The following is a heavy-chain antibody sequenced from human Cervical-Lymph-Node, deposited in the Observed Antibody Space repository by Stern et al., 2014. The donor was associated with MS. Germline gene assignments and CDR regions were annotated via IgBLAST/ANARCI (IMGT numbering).Heavy chain of an antibody. J-gene: IGHJ4*02. D-gene: IGHD3-10*01. CDR2: IFWDDEK. Sequence: QITLKESGPALVKPTQSLTLTCTFSGFSLNTDGVAVGWIRQPPGKVPEWLAVIFWDDEKKYSPSLQTRLAISMDTSKNQVVLNMANMDPLDTGTYYCAHRRTAFYFFDYWGQGILVTVSS. CDR1: GFSLNTDGVA. CDR3: AHRRTAFYFFDY. V-gene: IGHV2-5*02.